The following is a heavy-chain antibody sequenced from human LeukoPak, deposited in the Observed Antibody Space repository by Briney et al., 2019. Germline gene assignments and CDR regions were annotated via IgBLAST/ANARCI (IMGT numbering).Heavy chain of an antibody. CDR1: GFTFSSYW. D-gene: IGHD3-3*01. CDR2: IKQDGSEK. CDR3: ARDRNTDFWSGYYTNYFDY. Sequence: GGSLRLSCAASGFTFSSYWMSWVRQAPGKGLEWVANIKQDGSEKYYVDSVKGRFTISRDNANNSLYLQMNSLRAEDTAVYYCARDRNTDFWSGYYTNYFDYWGQGTLVTVSS. J-gene: IGHJ4*02. V-gene: IGHV3-7*01.